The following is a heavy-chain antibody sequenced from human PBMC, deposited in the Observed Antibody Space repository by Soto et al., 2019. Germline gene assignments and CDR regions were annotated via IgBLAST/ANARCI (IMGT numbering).Heavy chain of an antibody. Sequence: SGPTLVNPTQTLTLTCTFSGFSLSASGMCVSWIRQPPGEALEWLARIDWEDDEYYSTSLKTRLTISKDTSKNQVVLTLTNMDPADTATYYCARMRGVVVPAAPNDPYYYYYYMDVWGKGTTVTVSS. V-gene: IGHV2-70*11. J-gene: IGHJ6*03. CDR1: GFSLSASGMC. CDR3: ARMRGVVVPAAPNDPYYYYYYMDV. CDR2: IDWEDDE. D-gene: IGHD2-2*01.